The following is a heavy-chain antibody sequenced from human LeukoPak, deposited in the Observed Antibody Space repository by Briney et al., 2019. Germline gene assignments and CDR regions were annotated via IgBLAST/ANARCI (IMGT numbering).Heavy chain of an antibody. Sequence: GGSLRLPCAASGFTFSSYEMNWVRQAPGKGLEWVSYISSSGSTIYYADSVKGRFTISRDNAKNSLYLQMNSLRVEDTATYYCAKVAHYYYGSESYYFFEHWGQGTPVTASS. J-gene: IGHJ4*02. CDR3: AKVAHYYYGSESYYFFEH. V-gene: IGHV3-48*03. CDR1: GFTFSSYE. CDR2: ISSSGSTI. D-gene: IGHD3-10*01.